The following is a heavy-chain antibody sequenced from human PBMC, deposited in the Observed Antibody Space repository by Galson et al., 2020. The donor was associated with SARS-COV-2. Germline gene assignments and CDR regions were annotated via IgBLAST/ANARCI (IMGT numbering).Heavy chain of an antibody. CDR3: ARDPFFWSGYSSRGMDV. J-gene: IGHJ6*02. Sequence: GESLKISCAASGFTFTSYWMSWVRQAPGKGLEWVANIKEDGSEKYYVDSVKGRFTISRDNAKNSLYLQMNSLRAEDTAVYYCARDPFFWSGYSSRGMDVWGQGTTVTVSS. V-gene: IGHV3-7*03. CDR1: GFTFTSYW. D-gene: IGHD3-3*01. CDR2: IKEDGSEK.